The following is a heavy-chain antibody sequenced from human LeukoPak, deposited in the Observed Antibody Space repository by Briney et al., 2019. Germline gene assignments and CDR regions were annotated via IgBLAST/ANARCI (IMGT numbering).Heavy chain of an antibody. D-gene: IGHD3-22*01. CDR2: IYYSGST. V-gene: IGHV4-61*01. CDR1: GGSVSSGSYY. CDR3: ASGYYYREIDY. J-gene: IGHJ4*02. Sequence: SETLSLTCTVSGGSVSSGSYYWSWIRQPPGKGLEWIGYIYYSGSTNYNPSLKSRVTISVDTSKNQLSLKLSSVTAADTAVYYRASGYYYREIDYWGQGTLVTVSS.